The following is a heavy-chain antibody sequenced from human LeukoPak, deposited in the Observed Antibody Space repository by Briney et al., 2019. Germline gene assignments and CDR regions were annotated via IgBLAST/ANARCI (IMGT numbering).Heavy chain of an antibody. V-gene: IGHV4-38-2*01. CDR3: ARHRPIFGVVIHNGAFDI. D-gene: IGHD3-3*01. Sequence: SETLSLTCAVSGYSISSGYYWGWIRQPPGKGLEWIGSIYHSGSTYYNPSLKSRVTISVDTSKNQFSLKLSSVTAADTAVYYCARHRPIFGVVIHNGAFDIWGQGTMVTVSS. J-gene: IGHJ3*02. CDR1: GYSISSGYY. CDR2: IYHSGST.